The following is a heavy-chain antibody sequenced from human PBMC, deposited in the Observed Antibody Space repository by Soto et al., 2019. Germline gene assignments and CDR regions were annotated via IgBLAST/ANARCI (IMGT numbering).Heavy chain of an antibody. CDR3: AKDSSRIRGVIIADFDY. D-gene: IGHD3-10*01. J-gene: IGHJ4*02. CDR1: GFTLDDYA. V-gene: IGHV3-9*01. Sequence: EVQLVEPGGGLVQPGRSLRLSCAASGFTLDDYAMHWVRQAPGKGLVWVSGISWNSGSIGYADSVTGRFTISRDNAQTSLYLQMNSLRADDTALSYCAKDSSRIRGVIIADFDYWGQGTLVTVSS. CDR2: ISWNSGSI.